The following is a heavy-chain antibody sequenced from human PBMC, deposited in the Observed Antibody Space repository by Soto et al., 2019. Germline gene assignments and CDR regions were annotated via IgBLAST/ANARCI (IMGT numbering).Heavy chain of an antibody. CDR1: GGSISSSSYY. CDR3: ANHYYDSSGYYPYYYYGMDV. Sequence: SETLSLTCTVSGGSISSSSYYWGWIRQPPGKGLEWIGSIYYSGSTYYNPSLKSRVTISVDTSKNQFSLKLSSVTAADTAVYYCANHYYDSSGYYPYYYYGMDVWGQGTTVTVSS. J-gene: IGHJ6*02. V-gene: IGHV4-39*01. CDR2: IYYSGST. D-gene: IGHD3-22*01.